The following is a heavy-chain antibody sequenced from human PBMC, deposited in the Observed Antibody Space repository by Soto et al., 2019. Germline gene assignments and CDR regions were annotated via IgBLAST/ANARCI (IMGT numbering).Heavy chain of an antibody. J-gene: IGHJ6*02. CDR1: GCSINSGGYS. Sequence: SETLSLTCAVSGCSINSGGYSWSWIRQPPGKGLEWIGYTYHSGTTYYNPSLKSRVTISVDRSKNQFSLKLSSVTAADTAVYYCARAHYCDYGYGMDVWGQGTTVTVSS. CDR2: TYHSGTT. V-gene: IGHV4-30-2*01. D-gene: IGHD4-17*01. CDR3: ARAHYCDYGYGMDV.